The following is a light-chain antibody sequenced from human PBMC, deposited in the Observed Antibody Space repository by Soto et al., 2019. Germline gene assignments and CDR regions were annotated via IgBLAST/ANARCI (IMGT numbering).Light chain of an antibody. Sequence: EIFITQSPATLSFSLVESATLSFRASQSINRDLAWYEQKPGQTPRRVIYGASTWGTGVPPRFTGSGSGTEFTLTISNLQSEDFAVYYCQQYHSWPITFGQGTRLEIK. CDR3: QQYHSWPIT. CDR2: GAS. CDR1: QSINRD. J-gene: IGKJ5*01. V-gene: IGKV3D-15*01.